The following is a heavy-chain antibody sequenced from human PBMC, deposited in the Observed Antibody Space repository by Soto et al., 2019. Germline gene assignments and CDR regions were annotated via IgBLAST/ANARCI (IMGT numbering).Heavy chain of an antibody. Sequence: EVQLLESGGGLVQPGGSLRLSCAASGFTFSSYAMSWVRQAPGKGLEWVSAISGSGGSTYYADSVKGRFTISRDNSRNTLYLQMNSLRAGDTAVYHCVRDLLGSGGHFDYWGQGTLVTVSS. J-gene: IGHJ4*02. CDR1: GFTFSSYA. CDR2: ISGSGGST. CDR3: VRDLLGSGGHFDY. D-gene: IGHD7-27*01. V-gene: IGHV3-23*01.